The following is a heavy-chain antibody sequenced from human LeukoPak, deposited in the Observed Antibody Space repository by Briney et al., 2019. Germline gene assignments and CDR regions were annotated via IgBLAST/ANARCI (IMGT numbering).Heavy chain of an antibody. Sequence: GASVKVSCKTSGYSFTDYYMHWVRQAPGQGLEWMGWITPNSGGTKYEQKFQGRVTMTRDTSVSTAYMELSRLTSDDAAVYYCARGSRNYCDPASCYTKGNWFDPWGQGTLVTVSS. CDR1: GYSFTDYY. CDR2: ITPNSGGT. J-gene: IGHJ5*02. D-gene: IGHD3-10*01. V-gene: IGHV1-2*02. CDR3: ARGSRNYCDPASCYTKGNWFDP.